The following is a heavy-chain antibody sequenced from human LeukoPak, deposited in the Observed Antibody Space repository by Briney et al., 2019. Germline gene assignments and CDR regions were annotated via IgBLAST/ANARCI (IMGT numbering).Heavy chain of an antibody. Sequence: ASVKVSCKASGYTFTSYDINWVRQATGQGLEWMGWMNPNRGNTGYAQKFQGRVTMTRNTSISTAYMELSSLRSEDTAVYYCARGNGVVVVVETFDYWGREPWSPSPQ. J-gene: IGHJ4*02. CDR1: GYTFTSYD. CDR2: MNPNRGNT. CDR3: ARGNGVVVVVETFDY. D-gene: IGHD2-21*01. V-gene: IGHV1-8*01.